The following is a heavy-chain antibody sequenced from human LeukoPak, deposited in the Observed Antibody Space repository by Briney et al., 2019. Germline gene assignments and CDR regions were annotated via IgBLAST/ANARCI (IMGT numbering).Heavy chain of an antibody. CDR3: ARRDSSGYYYQDAFDI. D-gene: IGHD3-22*01. CDR1: GGSISSYY. V-gene: IGHV4-59*01. Sequence: SETLSLTCTVSGGSISSYYWSWLRQPPGKGLEWIGYIYYSGSTNYNPSLKSRVTISVDTSKNQFSLKLSSVTAADTAVYYCARRDSSGYYYQDAFDIWGQGTMVTVSS. CDR2: IYYSGST. J-gene: IGHJ3*02.